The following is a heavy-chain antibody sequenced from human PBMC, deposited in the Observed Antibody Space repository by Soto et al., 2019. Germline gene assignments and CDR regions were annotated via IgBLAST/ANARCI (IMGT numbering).Heavy chain of an antibody. J-gene: IGHJ4*02. Sequence: GGSLRLSCAASGFTFSSDWMHWVRQAAGKGLVWVSRINSDGSSTTYADFVKGRFTISRDNAKNTLYLQMNSLRAEDTAVYYCARGYSASYRADYWGQGTLVTVSS. D-gene: IGHD1-26*01. CDR3: ARGYSASYRADY. CDR2: INSDGSST. V-gene: IGHV3-74*03. CDR1: GFTFSSDW.